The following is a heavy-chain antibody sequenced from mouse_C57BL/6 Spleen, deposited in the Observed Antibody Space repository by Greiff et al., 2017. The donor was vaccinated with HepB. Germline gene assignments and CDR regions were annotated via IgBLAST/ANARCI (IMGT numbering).Heavy chain of an antibody. CDR1: GYSITSGYD. V-gene: IGHV3-1*01. CDR3: ARDQDGNYRVWFAY. Sequence: EVKLQESGPGMVKPSQSLSLTCTVTGYSITSGYDWHWIRHFPGNKLEWMGYISYSGSTNYNPSLKSRISITHDTSKNHFFLKLNSVTTEDTATYYCARDQDGNYRVWFAYWGQGTLVTVSA. D-gene: IGHD2-1*01. J-gene: IGHJ3*01. CDR2: ISYSGST.